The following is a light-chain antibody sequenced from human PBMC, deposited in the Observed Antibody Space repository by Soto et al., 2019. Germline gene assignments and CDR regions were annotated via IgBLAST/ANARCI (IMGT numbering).Light chain of an antibody. CDR1: QSVNSHF. J-gene: IGKJ2*01. CDR3: QQYGRSPLLYT. CDR2: GSS. V-gene: IGKV3-20*01. Sequence: EIVLTQSPGTLSLSPGDRATLSCRASQSVNSHFLAWYQQKPGQAPRLLVYGSSTRAAGVPDRFSGSGSGTDFTLTISRLEPEDFAVYYCQQYGRSPLLYTFGQGTKLGVK.